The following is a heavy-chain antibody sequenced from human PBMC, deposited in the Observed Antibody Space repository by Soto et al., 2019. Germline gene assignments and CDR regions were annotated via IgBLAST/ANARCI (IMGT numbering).Heavy chain of an antibody. D-gene: IGHD5-12*01. V-gene: IGHV4-39*02. Sequence: PSETLSLTCSVSGGSISSNSYSWGWIRQPPGKGLEWIATLYSDRDTYYNPSLKSRVTISADTSQNQFSLDLTSVTATDTAVYFCARDDPGFSGRQYIDYFNYWGQGALVTVPS. CDR2: LYSDRDT. CDR1: GGSISSNSYS. J-gene: IGHJ4*02. CDR3: ARDDPGFSGRQYIDYFNY.